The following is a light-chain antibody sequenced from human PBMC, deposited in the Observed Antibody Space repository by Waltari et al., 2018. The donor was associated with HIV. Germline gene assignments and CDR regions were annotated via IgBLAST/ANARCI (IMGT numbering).Light chain of an antibody. J-gene: IGLJ1*01. CDR3: AAWDDSLNGYV. CDR2: SNK. CDR1: SSNIGSNT. V-gene: IGLV1-44*01. Sequence: QSVLTQPPSASGTPGQRVTIPCSGRSSNIGSNTVNWYQQLPGTAPKLLIYSNKQRPSGVPDRFSGSKSGTSASLAISGLQSEDEADYYCAAWDDSLNGYVFGTGTKVTVL.